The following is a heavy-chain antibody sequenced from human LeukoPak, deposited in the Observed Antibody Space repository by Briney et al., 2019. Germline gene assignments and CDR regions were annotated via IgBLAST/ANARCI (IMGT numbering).Heavy chain of an antibody. CDR2: IYHSGST. V-gene: IGHV4-38-2*01. CDR1: GYSISSGYY. D-gene: IGHD3-22*01. Sequence: SETLSLTCAVSGYSISSGYYWGWIRQPPGKGLEWIGSIYHSGSTYCNPSLKSRVTISVDTSKNQFSLKLSSVTAADTAVYYCARRYDSGSGYYTFDYWGQGTLVTVSS. J-gene: IGHJ4*02. CDR3: ARRYDSGSGYYTFDY.